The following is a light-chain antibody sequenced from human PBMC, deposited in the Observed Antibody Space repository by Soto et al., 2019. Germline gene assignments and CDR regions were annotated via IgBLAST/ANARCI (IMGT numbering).Light chain of an antibody. J-gene: IGLJ1*01. V-gene: IGLV1-51*01. CDR2: DNN. CDR3: GTWDSSLTAYV. CDR1: SSNIGNNY. Sequence: QSVLTQPPSVSAAPGQKVTISCSGSSSNIGNNYVSWYQHLPGTAPKLLIYDNNTRPSGIPHRFSGSKSGTSATLGITGLQTGDEADYYCGTWDSSLTAYVFGTGSKFTVL.